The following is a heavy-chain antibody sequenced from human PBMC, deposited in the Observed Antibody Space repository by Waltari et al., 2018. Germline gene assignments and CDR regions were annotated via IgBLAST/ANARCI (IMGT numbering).Heavy chain of an antibody. Sequence: QVQLQESGPGLVKPSGTLSLTCAVSGGSISSSNWWSWVRQPPGKGLEWIGEIYHSGSTNYNPSLKSRVTISVDKSKNQFSLKLSSVTAADTAVYYCARGPLGPFSPTNLRSNWFDPWGQGTLVTVSS. J-gene: IGHJ5*02. V-gene: IGHV4-4*02. CDR1: GGSISSSNW. CDR3: ARGPLGPFSPTNLRSNWFDP. D-gene: IGHD3-3*01. CDR2: IYHSGST.